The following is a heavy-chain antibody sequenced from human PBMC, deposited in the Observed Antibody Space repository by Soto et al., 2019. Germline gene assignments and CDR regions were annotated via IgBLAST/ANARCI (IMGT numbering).Heavy chain of an antibody. J-gene: IGHJ4*02. D-gene: IGHD2-15*01. CDR1: GGSISSSNW. CDR2: LYHSGST. V-gene: IGHV4-4*02. Sequence: QVQLQESGPGLVKPSGTLSLTCAVSGGSISSSNWWRCVRQPPGKGLEWIGELYHSGSTNYNPSLKSRVTISVDKSKNQFSLQLSSVTAADTAVYYCARDRCSGGSCYSGREWRYFDYWGQGTLVTVSS. CDR3: ARDRCSGGSCYSGREWRYFDY.